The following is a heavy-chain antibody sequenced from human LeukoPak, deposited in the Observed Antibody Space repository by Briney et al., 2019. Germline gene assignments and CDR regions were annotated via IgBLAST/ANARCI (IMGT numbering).Heavy chain of an antibody. CDR3: AKAGASAWYRTFDY. CDR2: ISGSGDRT. V-gene: IGHV3-23*01. CDR1: GFIFSSYA. J-gene: IGHJ4*02. D-gene: IGHD6-19*01. Sequence: QPGGSLRLSCEASGFIFSSYAMTWVRQAPGKGLEWVSSISGSGDRTDNADSVKGRFTISRDNSKNTLYLQMNSLRPEDTAVYHCAKAGASAWYRTFDYWGQGTLVTVSS.